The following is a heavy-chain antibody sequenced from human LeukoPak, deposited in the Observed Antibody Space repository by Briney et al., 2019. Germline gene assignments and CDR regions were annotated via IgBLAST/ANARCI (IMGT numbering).Heavy chain of an antibody. CDR2: IRYGGSNK. J-gene: IGHJ4*02. CDR3: AKDRGDCLDY. Sequence: GGSPRLSCAASGFTFSSYGMHWVRQAPGKGLEWVAFIRYGGSNKYYADSVKGRFTISRDNSKNTLYLQMNSLRAEDTAVYYCAKDRGDCLDYWGQGTLVTVSS. CDR1: GFTFSSYG. D-gene: IGHD2-21*02. V-gene: IGHV3-30*02.